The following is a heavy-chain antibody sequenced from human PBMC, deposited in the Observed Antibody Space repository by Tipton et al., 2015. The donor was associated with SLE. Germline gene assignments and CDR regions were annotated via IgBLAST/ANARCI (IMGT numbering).Heavy chain of an antibody. Sequence: LRLSCTVSGGSMSSYCWSWIRQSPRKGLEWIGYIYDRGTTNYNPPLMNRVTISLDTSESQFSLKLTSVTAADTAVYYCASAQLGAWRFDSWGQGTLVTVSS. CDR1: GGSMSSYC. J-gene: IGHJ4*02. V-gene: IGHV4-59*01. CDR3: ASAQLGAWRFDS. CDR2: IYDRGTT. D-gene: IGHD7-27*01.